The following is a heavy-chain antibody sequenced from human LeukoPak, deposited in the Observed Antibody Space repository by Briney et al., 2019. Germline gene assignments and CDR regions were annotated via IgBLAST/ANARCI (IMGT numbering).Heavy chain of an antibody. CDR3: ANYGSGYNPFDY. Sequence: SETLSLTCTVSGGSISSSSYYWGWIRQPPGKGLEWIGSIYYSGSTYYNPSLKSRVTISVDTSKNQFSLKLSSVTAADTAVYYCANYGSGYNPFDYWGQGTLVTVSS. J-gene: IGHJ4*02. D-gene: IGHD3-10*01. CDR1: GGSISSSSYY. V-gene: IGHV4-39*01. CDR2: IYYSGST.